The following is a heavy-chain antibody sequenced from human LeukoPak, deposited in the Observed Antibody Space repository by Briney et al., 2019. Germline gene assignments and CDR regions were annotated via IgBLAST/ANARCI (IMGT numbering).Heavy chain of an antibody. J-gene: IGHJ4*02. Sequence: ASVKVSCKASGYTFTSYGISWVRQAPGQGLEWMGWISAYNGNTNYAQKLQGRVTMTTDTSTSTAYMELRSLRSDETAVYYCARPIAVAGTLYFDYWGQGTLVTVSS. CDR1: GYTFTSYG. CDR3: ARPIAVAGTLYFDY. V-gene: IGHV1-18*04. CDR2: ISAYNGNT. D-gene: IGHD6-19*01.